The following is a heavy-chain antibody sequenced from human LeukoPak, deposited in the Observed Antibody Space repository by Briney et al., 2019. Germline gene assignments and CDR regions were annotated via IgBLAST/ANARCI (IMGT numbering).Heavy chain of an antibody. Sequence: ASVKVSCKASGYTFTSYAMHWVRQAPGQRLEWMGWINPNSGGTNYAQKFQGWVTMTRDTSISTAYMELSRLRSDDTAVYYCATIELSRKFYPRARSSVWGQGTLVTVSS. CDR3: ATIELSRKFYPRARSSV. V-gene: IGHV1-2*04. D-gene: IGHD1-26*01. CDR2: INPNSGGT. J-gene: IGHJ4*02. CDR1: GYTFTSYA.